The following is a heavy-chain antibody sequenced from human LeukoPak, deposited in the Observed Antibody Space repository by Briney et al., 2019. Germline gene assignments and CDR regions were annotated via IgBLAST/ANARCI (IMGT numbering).Heavy chain of an antibody. V-gene: IGHV3-30*03. D-gene: IGHD2-2*01. CDR1: GFTFSSYG. CDR3: ARDHCSSTSCYVGSLDY. J-gene: IGHJ4*02. Sequence: GGSLRLSCAASGFTFSSYGMHWVRQAPGKGLEWVAVISYDGSNKYYADSVKGRFTISRDNSKNTLYLQMNSLRAEDTAVYYCARDHCSSTSCYVGSLDYWGQGTLVTVSS. CDR2: ISYDGSNK.